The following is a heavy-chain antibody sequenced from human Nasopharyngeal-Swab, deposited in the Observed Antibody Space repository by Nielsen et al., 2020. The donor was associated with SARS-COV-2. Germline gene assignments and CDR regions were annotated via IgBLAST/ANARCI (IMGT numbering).Heavy chain of an antibody. CDR1: GVSITSQY. CDR2: ISHNSGT. CDR3: AKEGATGWLDP. Sequence: SETLSLTCTVSGVSITSQYWSWIRQPPGKGLEWIGYISHNSGTSYNPSLQSRVTMFMDTSKNQFSLRLRSVTAADTAVYYCAKEGATGWLDPWGQGTLVTVSS. V-gene: IGHV4-59*11. J-gene: IGHJ5*02.